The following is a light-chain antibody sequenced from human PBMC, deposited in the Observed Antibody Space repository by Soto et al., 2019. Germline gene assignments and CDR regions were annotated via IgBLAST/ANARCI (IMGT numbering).Light chain of an antibody. J-gene: IGKJ1*01. V-gene: IGKV3-20*01. CDR1: QSLSSSY. CDR3: QQYDGSPRT. CDR2: GAS. Sequence: EIVFTQSPGTLSLSPGERATLSCRASQSLSSSYLAWYQQKPGQAPRLLIYGASSRATGIPDRFTGSGSGTDFTLTISRLAPEDFAVYYCQQYDGSPRTFGQGTKVDI.